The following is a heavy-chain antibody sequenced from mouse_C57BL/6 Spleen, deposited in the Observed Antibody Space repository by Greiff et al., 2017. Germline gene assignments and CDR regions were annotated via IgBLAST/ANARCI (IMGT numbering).Heavy chain of an antibody. CDR1: GYSITSGYY. Sequence: ESGPGLVKPSQSLSLTCSVTGYSITSGYYWNWIRQFPGNKLEWMGYISYDGSNNYNPSLKNRISITRDTSKNQFFLKLNSVTTEDTATYYCARGIYYYGSSWWYFDVWGTGTTVTVSS. D-gene: IGHD1-1*01. CDR2: ISYDGSN. V-gene: IGHV3-6*01. CDR3: ARGIYYYGSSWWYFDV. J-gene: IGHJ1*03.